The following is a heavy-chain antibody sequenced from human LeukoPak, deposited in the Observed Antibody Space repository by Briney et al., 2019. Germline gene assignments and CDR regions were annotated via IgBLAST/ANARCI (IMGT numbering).Heavy chain of an antibody. CDR3: AKDLGWELPAEAY. D-gene: IGHD1-26*01. CDR1: GFTFEKYV. J-gene: IGHJ4*02. Sequence: GGSLRLSCVASGFTFEKYVMNWVRQAPGKGLEWLATIYGSGVSISYADSVKGRFTISRDNSNNTLYLQMNSLRAEDTAIYFCAKDLGWELPAEAYWGQGILVTVSS. V-gene: IGHV3-23*01. CDR2: IYGSGVSI.